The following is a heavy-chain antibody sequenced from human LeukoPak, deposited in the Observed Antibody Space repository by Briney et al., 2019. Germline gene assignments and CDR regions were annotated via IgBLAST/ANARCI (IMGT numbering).Heavy chain of an antibody. CDR2: ISYDGSNK. CDR3: ASMGPVVVVETDYYDSSGS. J-gene: IGHJ4*02. Sequence: AGGSLRLSCAASGFTFSSYAMHWVRQAPGKGLEWVAVISYDGSNKYYADSVKGRFTISRDNSKNTLYLQMNSLRAEDTAVYYCASMGPVVVVETDYYDSSGSWGQGTLVTVSS. CDR1: GFTFSSYA. D-gene: IGHD3-22*01. V-gene: IGHV3-30-3*01.